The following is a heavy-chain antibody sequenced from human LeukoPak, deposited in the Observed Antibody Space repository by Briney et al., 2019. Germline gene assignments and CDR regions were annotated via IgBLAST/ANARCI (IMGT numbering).Heavy chain of an antibody. Sequence: GGSLRLSCAASGFTFSSYAMSWFRQDPGEGLEWVSAISGSGGSPTYDASVKGRFTTSRENSKITLYLQMNSLRAEDTAVYYCAKDHRAGLVVIGFDYWGQGTLVTVSS. CDR3: AKDHRAGLVVIGFDY. CDR2: ISGSGGSP. D-gene: IGHD3-22*01. J-gene: IGHJ4*02. CDR1: GFTFSSYA. V-gene: IGHV3-23*01.